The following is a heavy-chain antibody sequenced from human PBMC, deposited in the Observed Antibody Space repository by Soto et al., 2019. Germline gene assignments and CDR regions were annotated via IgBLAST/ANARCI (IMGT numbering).Heavy chain of an antibody. CDR2: VSHDGRNT. V-gene: IGHV3-30*18. D-gene: IGHD6-19*01. J-gene: IGHJ4*02. Sequence: VQLVESGGGVVQPGRSLRLSCAASGFTFSDYAMHRVRQAPGKGLEWVAVVSHDGRNTHYADSVKGRFTISRDSSKNTVSLEMTSLRAEDTAVDYCAKGGRQWLVTSDFNYWGQGALVTVSS. CDR3: AKGGRQWLVTSDFNY. CDR1: GFTFSDYA.